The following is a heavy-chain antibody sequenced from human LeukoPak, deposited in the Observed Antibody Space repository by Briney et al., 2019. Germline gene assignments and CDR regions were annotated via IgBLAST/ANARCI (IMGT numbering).Heavy chain of an antibody. CDR3: ARERMTTVVTPRVFDP. V-gene: IGHV4-31*03. Sequence: SSETLSLTCTVSGGSISSGGYYWSWIRQHPGKGLEWIGYIYYSGSIYYNPSLKSRVTISVDTSKNQFSLKLSSVTAADTAVYYCARERMTTVVTPRVFDPWGQGTLVTVSS. CDR2: IYYSGSI. CDR1: GGSISSGGYY. J-gene: IGHJ5*02. D-gene: IGHD4-23*01.